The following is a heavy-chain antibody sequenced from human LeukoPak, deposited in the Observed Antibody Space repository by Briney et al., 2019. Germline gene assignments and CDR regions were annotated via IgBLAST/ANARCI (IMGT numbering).Heavy chain of an antibody. J-gene: IGHJ3*02. CDR1: GFTFSSYA. CDR2: ISGSGGST. CDR3: AKDLVTMVRGPRGLAFDI. V-gene: IGHV3-23*01. Sequence: GGSLRLSCAASGFTFSSYAMSWVRQAPGKGLEWVSAISGSGGSTYYADSVKGRFTISRDSSKNTLYLQMNSLRAEDTAVYYCAKDLVTMVRGPRGLAFDIWGQGTMVTVSS. D-gene: IGHD3-10*01.